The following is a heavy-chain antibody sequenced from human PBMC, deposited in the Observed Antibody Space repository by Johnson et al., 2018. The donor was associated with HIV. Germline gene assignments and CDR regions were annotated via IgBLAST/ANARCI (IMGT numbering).Heavy chain of an antibody. CDR3: ARDGELLIIGPDAFDI. D-gene: IGHD3-9*01. CDR1: GFTVSRNY. V-gene: IGHV3-66*01. Sequence: VQLVESGGGLVQPGGSLRLSCAASGFTVSRNYMSWVRQAPGKGLEWVSVLYSGGSTYYADSVKGRFTISRDNAKNSLYLQMNSLRAEDTALYYCARDGELLIIGPDAFDIWGQGTMVTVSS. J-gene: IGHJ3*02. CDR2: LYSGGST.